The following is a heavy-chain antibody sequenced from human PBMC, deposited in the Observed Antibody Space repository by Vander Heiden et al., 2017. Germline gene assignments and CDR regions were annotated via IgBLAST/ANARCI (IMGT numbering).Heavy chain of an antibody. V-gene: IGHV3-30*18. J-gene: IGHJ3*02. CDR3: AKDFGAFDI. Sequence: QVQLVESGGGVFQPGTSLTLSFVVSGFSFSSYGMHWVRQAPGKGLEWVAVISYDGSNKYYADSVKGRFTISRDNSKNTLYLQMNSLRAEDTAVYYCAKDFGAFDIWGQGTMVTVSS. CDR2: ISYDGSNK. CDR1: GFSFSSYG. D-gene: IGHD3-3*01.